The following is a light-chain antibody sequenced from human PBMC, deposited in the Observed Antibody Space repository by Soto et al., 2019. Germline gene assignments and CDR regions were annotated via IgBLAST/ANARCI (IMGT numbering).Light chain of an antibody. J-gene: IGKJ4*01. Sequence: DIQMTQSPSTLSASVGDRVTITCRASQSIDRWLAWYQQRPGRAPKLLIYDVAHLETGVPSRFSGSGSETEFTLTNSSLQPDHFAIYYCQQYNSSPLTFGGRTKVEIK. CDR2: DVA. CDR1: QSIDRW. CDR3: QQYNSSPLT. V-gene: IGKV1-5*01.